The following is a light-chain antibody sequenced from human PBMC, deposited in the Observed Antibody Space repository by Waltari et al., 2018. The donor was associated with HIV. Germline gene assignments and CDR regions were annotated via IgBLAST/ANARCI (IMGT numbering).Light chain of an antibody. CDR1: NSDVGPYKY. V-gene: IGLV2-14*01. CDR2: DVS. J-gene: IGLJ1*01. Sequence: QSALTQPASVSGSPGPSISISCTGSNSDVGPYKYVSWYQQHPGKAPKLIIYDVSNRPAGFSNRFSGSKSGNTASLTISGLQPEDEADYYCSSYTTMSTLVFGTGTKVTVL. CDR3: SSYTTMSTLV.